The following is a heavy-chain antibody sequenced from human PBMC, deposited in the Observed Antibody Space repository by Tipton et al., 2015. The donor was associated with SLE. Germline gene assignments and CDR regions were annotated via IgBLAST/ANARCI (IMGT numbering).Heavy chain of an antibody. J-gene: IGHJ6*03. CDR3: ARAEKQQLDYYYYYMDV. CDR2: ISYDGSNK. D-gene: IGHD6-13*01. CDR1: GFTFSSYA. V-gene: IGHV3-30-3*01. Sequence: SLRLSCAASGFTFSSYAMHWVRQAPGKGLEWVAVISYDGSNKYYADSVKGRFTISRDNSKNTLYLQMNSLRAEDTAVYYCARAEKQQLDYYYYYMDVWGKGTTVTVSS.